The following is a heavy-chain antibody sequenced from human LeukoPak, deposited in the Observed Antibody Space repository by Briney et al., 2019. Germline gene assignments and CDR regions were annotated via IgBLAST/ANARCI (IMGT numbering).Heavy chain of an antibody. CDR2: ISSSGSTI. J-gene: IGHJ3*02. CDR3: VRDHHRRLYDNQARDTFDI. V-gene: IGHV3-48*03. D-gene: IGHD3-22*01. Sequence: GGSLRLSCAASGFTFSSYEMNWVRQAPGKGLEWVSYISSSGSTIYYADSVKGRFTISRDNAKNSLYLQMNGLRAEDTAVYYCVRDHHRRLYDNQARDTFDIWGQGTMVTVSS. CDR1: GFTFSSYE.